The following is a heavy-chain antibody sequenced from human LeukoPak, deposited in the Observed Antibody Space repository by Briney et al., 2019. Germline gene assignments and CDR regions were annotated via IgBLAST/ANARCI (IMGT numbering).Heavy chain of an antibody. CDR2: IYYSGSA. CDR3: ARCISMVRGVFRPPDY. Sequence: SETLSLTCSVSGGSISSSSYHWGWIRQSPGKGLEWIGSIYYSGSAYYKPSLKSRLTISVDTSKNQFSLKLNSVTAADTAVYYCARCISMVRGVFRPPDYWGQGTLDPVSS. CDR1: GGSISSSSYH. V-gene: IGHV4-39*01. D-gene: IGHD3-10*01. J-gene: IGHJ4*02.